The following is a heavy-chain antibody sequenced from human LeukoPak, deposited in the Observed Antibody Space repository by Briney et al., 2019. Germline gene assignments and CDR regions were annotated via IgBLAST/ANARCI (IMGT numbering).Heavy chain of an antibody. D-gene: IGHD5-12*01. CDR1: GGSFSGYY. V-gene: IGHV4-34*01. CDR2: INHSGST. J-gene: IGHJ3*02. Sequence: SETLSLTCAVYGGSFSGYYWSWIRQPPGKGLEWIGEINHSGSTNYNPSLKSRVTISVDTSKNQFSLKLSSVTAADTAVYYCARPLDGGYVAFDIWGQGTMVTVSS. CDR3: ARPLDGGYVAFDI.